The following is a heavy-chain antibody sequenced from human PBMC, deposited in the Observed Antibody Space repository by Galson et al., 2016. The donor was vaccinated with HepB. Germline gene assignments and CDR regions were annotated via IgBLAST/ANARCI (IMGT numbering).Heavy chain of an antibody. Sequence: SMRLSCAGSGFDFGGHAMSWFRQAPGKGLEWVSFIRSNPYGGTSEYAASVKGRFIISRDDSRNVVYLQMNSLRSEDTAVYYCGRGAGYAIRDWGQGTLVTVSS. CDR2: IRSNPYGGTS. J-gene: IGHJ4*02. V-gene: IGHV3-49*03. D-gene: IGHD5-12*01. CDR3: GRGAGYAIRD. CDR1: GFDFGGHA.